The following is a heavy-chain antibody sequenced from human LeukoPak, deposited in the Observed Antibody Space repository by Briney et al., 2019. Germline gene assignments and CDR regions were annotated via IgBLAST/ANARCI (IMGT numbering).Heavy chain of an antibody. Sequence: SVKVSCKASGGTFSSYAISWVRQAPGQGLEWMGRIIPILGIANYAQKFQGRVTMTEDTSTDTAYMELSSLRSEDTAVYYCATELVVVPDSYFDYWGQGTLVTVSS. CDR1: GGTFSSYA. CDR2: IIPILGIA. J-gene: IGHJ4*02. CDR3: ATELVVVPDSYFDY. V-gene: IGHV1-69*04. D-gene: IGHD2-2*01.